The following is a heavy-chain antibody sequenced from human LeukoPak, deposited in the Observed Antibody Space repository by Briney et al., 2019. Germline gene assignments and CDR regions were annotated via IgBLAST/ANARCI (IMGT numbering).Heavy chain of an antibody. CDR3: ARGRLGYCSSTSCFNFDY. J-gene: IGHJ4*02. Sequence: ASVKVSCKASGGTFSSYAISWVRQAPGQGLEWMGGIIPIFGTANYAQKFQGRVTITADESTSTAYMELSGLRSEDTAVYYCARGRLGYCSSTSCFNFDYWGQGTLVTVSS. V-gene: IGHV1-69*13. CDR2: IIPIFGTA. D-gene: IGHD2-2*01. CDR1: GGTFSSYA.